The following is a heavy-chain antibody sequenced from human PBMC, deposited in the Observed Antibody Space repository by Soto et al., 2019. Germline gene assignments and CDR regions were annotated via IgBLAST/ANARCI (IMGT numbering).Heavy chain of an antibody. V-gene: IGHV4-30-4*01. D-gene: IGHD2-15*01. CDR1: GGSISSGDYY. J-gene: IGHJ4*02. Sequence: LCGGSISSGDYYWSWIRQPPGKGLEWIGYIYYSGSTYYNPSLKSRVTISVDTSKNQFSLKLSSVTAADTAVYYCARDLGFPHGGNPDYWGQGTLVTVSS. CDR2: IYYSGST. CDR3: ARDLGFPHGGNPDY.